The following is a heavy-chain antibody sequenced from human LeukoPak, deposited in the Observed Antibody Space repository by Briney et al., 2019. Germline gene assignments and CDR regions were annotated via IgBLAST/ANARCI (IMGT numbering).Heavy chain of an antibody. CDR2: ISTISII. J-gene: IGHJ6*02. Sequence: PGGSLRLSCAASGFTFSSYEMNWVRQAPGKGLEWVSYISTISIIYYADSVKGRFTISRDNAKNSLYLQMNSLRAEDTAVYYCARGHIVGATIAGVDVWGQGTTVTVSS. CDR3: ARGHIVGATIAGVDV. D-gene: IGHD1-26*01. CDR1: GFTFSSYE. V-gene: IGHV3-48*03.